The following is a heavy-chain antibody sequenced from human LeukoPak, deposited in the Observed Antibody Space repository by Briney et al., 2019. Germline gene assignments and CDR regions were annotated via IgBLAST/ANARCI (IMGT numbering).Heavy chain of an antibody. CDR1: GYTFTSYN. D-gene: IGHD3-22*01. J-gene: IGHJ4*02. CDR3: ARASYDTSGYAPVDY. Sequence: VASVKVSCKVSGYTFTSYNMHWVRQAPGQGLAWMGIMNPSGGTTTYAQKFQGRVTMTRDTSTSTVYMELSSLRSEDTAVYYCARASYDTSGYAPVDYWGQGTLVTVSS. CDR2: MNPSGGTT. V-gene: IGHV1-46*01.